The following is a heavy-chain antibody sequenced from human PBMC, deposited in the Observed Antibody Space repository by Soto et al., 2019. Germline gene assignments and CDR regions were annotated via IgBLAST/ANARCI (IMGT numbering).Heavy chain of an antibody. CDR2: IYYSGST. D-gene: IGHD3-3*01. Sequence: SETLSLTCTVSGGSISSCYWSWIRQPPGKGLEWIGYIYYSGSTNYNPSLKSRVTISVDTSKDQFSLKLSSVTAADTAVYYCARGDYDFWSGPMNLDYWGQGTLVTVSS. J-gene: IGHJ4*02. V-gene: IGHV4-59*01. CDR1: GGSISSCY. CDR3: ARGDYDFWSGPMNLDY.